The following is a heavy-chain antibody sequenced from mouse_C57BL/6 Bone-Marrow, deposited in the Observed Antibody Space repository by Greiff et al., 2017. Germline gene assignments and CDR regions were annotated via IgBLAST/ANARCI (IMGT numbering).Heavy chain of an antibody. V-gene: IGHV5-17*01. J-gene: IGHJ4*01. CDR3: ARPGWVPYAMDY. D-gene: IGHD2-3*01. CDR2: ISSGSSTI. CDR1: GFTFSDYG. Sequence: EVQRVESGGGLVKPGGSLKLSCAASGFTFSDYGMHWVRQAPEKGLEWVAYISSGSSTIYYADTVKGRFTISSDNAKNTLFLQMTSLRSEDTAMYYCARPGWVPYAMDYWGQGTSVTVSS.